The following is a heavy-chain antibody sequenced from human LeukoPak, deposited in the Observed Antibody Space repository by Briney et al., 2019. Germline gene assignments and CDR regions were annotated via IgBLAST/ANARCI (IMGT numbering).Heavy chain of an antibody. Sequence: SETPSLTCAVYGGSFSGYYWSWIRQPPGKGLEWIGYIYYSGSTNYNPSLKSRVTISVHTSKNQFSLKLSSVTAADTAVYYCARLTGYSSESWFDPWGQGTLVTVSS. CDR3: ARLTGYSSESWFDP. D-gene: IGHD3-9*01. CDR1: GGSFSGYY. V-gene: IGHV4-59*01. CDR2: IYYSGST. J-gene: IGHJ5*02.